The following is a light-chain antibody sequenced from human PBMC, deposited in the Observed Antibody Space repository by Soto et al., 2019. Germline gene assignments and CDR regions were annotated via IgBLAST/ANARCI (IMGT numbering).Light chain of an antibody. CDR3: QQYDDWPWT. V-gene: IGKV3-15*01. Sequence: EIVLTQSPATLSVSPGDRATLSCRASQSVNRNLAWYHLKPGQAPRLLSYGASIRAAGIPARFTGSESGTEFTLSISSLKSEDFEVYYCQQYDDWPWTFGHGAKVDIK. CDR1: QSVNRN. J-gene: IGKJ1*01. CDR2: GAS.